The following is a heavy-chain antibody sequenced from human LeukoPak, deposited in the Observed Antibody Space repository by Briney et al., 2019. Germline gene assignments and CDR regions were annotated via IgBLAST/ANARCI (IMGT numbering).Heavy chain of an antibody. CDR2: INHSGST. CDR3: TGGRPETVFDY. D-gene: IGHD2-21*02. CDR1: GGSFSGYF. V-gene: IGHV4-34*01. Sequence: PSETLSLTCTVSGGSFSGYFWSWIRQPPGKGLEWVGEINHSGSTNYNPSLQSRVAISVDASKNQFSLKLTSMTSADTAVYYFTGGRPETVFDYWGERPLVTVSS. J-gene: IGHJ4*02.